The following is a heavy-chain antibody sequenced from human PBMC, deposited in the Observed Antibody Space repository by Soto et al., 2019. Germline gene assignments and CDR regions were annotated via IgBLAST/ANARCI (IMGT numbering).Heavy chain of an antibody. CDR2: IHYSGDS. CDR1: GDSVSRNNYY. J-gene: IGHJ4*02. D-gene: IGHD3-22*01. Sequence: PSETRSLTCTVIGDSVSRNNYYWIWIRQRPGKGLEWIGYIHYSGDSYDNPSLTSRITMSMDVSKNQFSLNLRSVTAADTAIYYCARDVNDSSGSQGFDYWGQGTLVTVSS. CDR3: ARDVNDSSGSQGFDY. V-gene: IGHV4-31*03.